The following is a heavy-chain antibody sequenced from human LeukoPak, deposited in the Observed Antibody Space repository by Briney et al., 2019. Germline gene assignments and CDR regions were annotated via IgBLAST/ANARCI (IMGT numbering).Heavy chain of an antibody. CDR2: ISAYNGNT. V-gene: IGHV1-18*01. J-gene: IGHJ4*02. CDR3: ARGGDYGYYVGHFDY. Sequence: GASVKVSCKASRYTLTSHGISWVQQAPGQGLEWMGWISAYNGNTNYAQKLQGRVTMTTDTSTSTAYMDLRSLRSDDTAVYYCARGGDYGYYVGHFDYWGQGALVTVSS. D-gene: IGHD4-17*01. CDR1: RYTLTSHG.